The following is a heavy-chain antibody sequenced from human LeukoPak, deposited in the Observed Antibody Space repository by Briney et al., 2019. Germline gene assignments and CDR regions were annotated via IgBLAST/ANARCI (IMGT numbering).Heavy chain of an antibody. CDR2: IYGGGST. V-gene: IGHV3-66*04. CDR3: ARPSRRFGELSSDYYYGMDV. J-gene: IGHJ6*02. CDR1: GFTVSSNY. Sequence: GGSLRLSCAASGFTVSSNYMSWVRQAPGKGLEWVSVIYGGGSTYYADSVKGRFTISRDNSKNTLYLQMNSLRAEDTAVYYCARPSRRFGELSSDYYYGMDVWGQGTTVTVSS. D-gene: IGHD3-10*01.